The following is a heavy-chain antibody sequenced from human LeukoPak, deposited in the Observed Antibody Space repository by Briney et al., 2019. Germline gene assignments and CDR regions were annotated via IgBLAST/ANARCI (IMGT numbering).Heavy chain of an antibody. J-gene: IGHJ4*02. D-gene: IGHD1-26*01. V-gene: IGHV1-18*01. Sequence: ASVKVSCKASGYTFTSYGISWVRQAPGQGLEWMGWISANNGNTNYAQKLQGRVTMTTDTSTSTAYMELRSLRSDDTAVYYCARDQWELMLGAYWGQGTLVTVSS. CDR2: ISANNGNT. CDR1: GYTFTSYG. CDR3: ARDQWELMLGAY.